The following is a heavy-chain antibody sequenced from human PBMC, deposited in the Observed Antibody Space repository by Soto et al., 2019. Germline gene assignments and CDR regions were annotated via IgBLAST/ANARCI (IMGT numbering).Heavy chain of an antibody. J-gene: IGHJ4*02. D-gene: IGHD2-8*02. CDR2: INHSGST. CDR1: GGSFSGYY. CDR3: ARDKITGLFDY. Sequence: QVQLQQWGAGLLKPSETLSLTCAVYGGSFSGYYWTWIRQPPGTGLEWIGEINHSGSTNYNPSLTGRVTISVDTSKTQFSLKLTSVTAADTAVYYCARDKITGLFDYWGQGTLVTVSS. V-gene: IGHV4-34*01.